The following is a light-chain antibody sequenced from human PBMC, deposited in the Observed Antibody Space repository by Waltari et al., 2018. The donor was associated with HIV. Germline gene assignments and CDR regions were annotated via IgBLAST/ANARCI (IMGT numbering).Light chain of an antibody. CDR2: VTN. Sequence: QTVVTQEPSFSVSPGGTVKLTCGLSSGPVSSRYYPSWYQKIPGLPTRILIYVTNTRSAPLPDRFSGSILGNRAALTIRGTQSADESDYNCLRYVGTGIGVFGCRTKVTVL. V-gene: IGLV8-61*01. J-gene: IGLJ3*02. CDR1: SGPVSSRYY. CDR3: LRYVGTGIGV.